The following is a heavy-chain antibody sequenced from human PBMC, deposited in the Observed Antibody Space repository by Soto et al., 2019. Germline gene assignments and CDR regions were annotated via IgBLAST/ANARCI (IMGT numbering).Heavy chain of an antibody. Sequence: ASVKVSCKASGYTFTSYGISWVRQAPGQGLEWMGWISPYNGNTNYAQKLQGRVTMTTDTSTNTAYMELRSLRSDDTAVYYCAREGPAPYYYYGMDVWGQGSTVTVSS. CDR1: GYTFTSYG. CDR3: AREGPAPYYYYGMDV. V-gene: IGHV1-18*01. J-gene: IGHJ6*02. CDR2: ISPYNGNT.